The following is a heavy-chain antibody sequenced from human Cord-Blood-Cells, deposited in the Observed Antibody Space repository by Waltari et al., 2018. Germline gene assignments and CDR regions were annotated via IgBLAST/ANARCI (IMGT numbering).Heavy chain of an antibody. CDR2: IYPGDYDT. CDR1: GYSFTSYW. D-gene: IGHD2-21*02. J-gene: IGHJ4*02. Sequence: EVQLVRSGAEVKKPGESLKISCKGSGYSFTSYWIGWVRQMPGKVLEWMGIIYPGDYDTRYSPSFQGQVTISADKSISTAYLQWSSLKASDTAMYYCARQASAYCGGDCYSGYYFDYWGQGTLVTVSS. V-gene: IGHV5-51*01. CDR3: ARQASAYCGGDCYSGYYFDY.